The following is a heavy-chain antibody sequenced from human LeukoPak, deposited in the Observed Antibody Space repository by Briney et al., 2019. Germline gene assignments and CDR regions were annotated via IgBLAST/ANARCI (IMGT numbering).Heavy chain of an antibody. CDR3: AKEYSSSPYNWFDP. V-gene: IGHV3-9*01. J-gene: IGHJ5*02. D-gene: IGHD6-13*01. CDR2: ISWNSGSI. CDR1: GFTFDDYA. Sequence: GGSLRLSCAASGFTFDDYAMHWVRQAPGKGLEWVSGISWNSGSIGYADSVKGRFTISRDNAKNSLYLQMNSLRAEDTALYYCAKEYSSSPYNWFDPWGQGTLVIVS.